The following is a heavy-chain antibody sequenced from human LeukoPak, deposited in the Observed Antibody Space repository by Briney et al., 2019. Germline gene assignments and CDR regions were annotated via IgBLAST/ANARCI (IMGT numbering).Heavy chain of an antibody. V-gene: IGHV4-34*01. Sequence: PSETLSLTCAVYGGSFSGYYWSWIRQPPGKGLEWIGEINHSGSTNYNPSFKSRVTISVDTSKNQFSLKLSSVTAADTAVYYCARAPRRTGTLDVWGKGTTVTVSS. J-gene: IGHJ6*04. CDR2: INHSGST. CDR1: GGSFSGYY. D-gene: IGHD1-1*01. CDR3: ARAPRRTGTLDV.